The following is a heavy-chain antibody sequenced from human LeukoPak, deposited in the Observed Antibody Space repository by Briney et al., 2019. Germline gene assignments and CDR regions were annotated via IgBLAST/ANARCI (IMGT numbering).Heavy chain of an antibody. J-gene: IGHJ4*02. Sequence: GASVKVSCKASGYTFTSYGISWGRQAPGQGLEWMGWISAYNGNTNYAQKLQGRVTMTTDTSTSTAYMELSSLRSDDTAVYYCAREGGGTYYYGSGSFPNFDYWGQGTLVTVSS. CDR3: AREGGGTYYYGSGSFPNFDY. CDR2: ISAYNGNT. CDR1: GYTFTSYG. V-gene: IGHV1-18*04. D-gene: IGHD3-10*01.